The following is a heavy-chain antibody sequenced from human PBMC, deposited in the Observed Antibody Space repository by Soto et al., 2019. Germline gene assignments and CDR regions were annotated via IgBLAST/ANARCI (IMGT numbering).Heavy chain of an antibody. CDR3: AREGLTGTIGLYYYYGMDV. D-gene: IGHD1-7*01. CDR2: IYYSGST. Sequence: QVQLQESGPGLVKPSETLSLTCTVSGGSISSYYWSWIRQPPGKGLEWIGYIYYSGSTNYNPSLQSRVTISVDTSKNHFSLKLSSVTAADTAVYYCAREGLTGTIGLYYYYGMDVWGQGTTVTVSS. V-gene: IGHV4-59*01. J-gene: IGHJ6*02. CDR1: GGSISSYY.